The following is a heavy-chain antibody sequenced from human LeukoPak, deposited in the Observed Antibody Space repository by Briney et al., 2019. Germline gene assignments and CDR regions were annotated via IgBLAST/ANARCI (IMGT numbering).Heavy chain of an antibody. CDR3: ARDGMGYYDSSGLDAFDI. D-gene: IGHD3-22*01. J-gene: IGHJ3*02. CDR1: VLTFSDYY. CDR2: ISSIVSTI. Sequence: VGSLRLSCAPSVLTFSDYYMSWIPQAPGEGLGRVSYISSIVSTIYYADSVKRRFTISRDNAKNSLYLQMNSLRAEDTDVYYCARDGMGYYDSSGLDAFDIWGQGTMVTVSS. V-gene: IGHV3-11*04.